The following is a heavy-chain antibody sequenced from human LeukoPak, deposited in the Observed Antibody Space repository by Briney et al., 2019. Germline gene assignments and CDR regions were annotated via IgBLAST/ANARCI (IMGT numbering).Heavy chain of an antibody. J-gene: IGHJ5*02. CDR3: ARERSDWFDP. V-gene: IGHV4-59*01. CDR1: GGSISSYY. CDR2: IYYSGST. Sequence: PSETLSLTCTFSGGSISSYYWSWIRQPPGKGLEWIGYIYYSGSTNYNPSLKSRVTISVDTSKNQFSLKLSSVTAADTAVYYCARERSDWFDPWGQGTLVTVSS.